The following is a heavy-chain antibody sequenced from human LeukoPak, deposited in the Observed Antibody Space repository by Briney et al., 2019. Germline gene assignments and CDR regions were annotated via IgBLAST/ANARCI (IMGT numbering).Heavy chain of an antibody. CDR1: GGTFSSYA. D-gene: IGHD3-10*01. Sequence: SVKVSCKASGGTFSSYAISWVRQAPGQGLEWMGGIIPIFGTANYAQKFQGRVTITADESTSTAYMELSSLRSEDTAVYYCAREMRFGELYYYYYGMDVWGKGTTDTVSS. CDR2: IIPIFGTA. CDR3: AREMRFGELYYYYYGMDV. J-gene: IGHJ6*04. V-gene: IGHV1-69*01.